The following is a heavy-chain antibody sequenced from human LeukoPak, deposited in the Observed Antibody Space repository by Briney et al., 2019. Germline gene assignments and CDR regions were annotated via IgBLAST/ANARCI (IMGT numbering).Heavy chain of an antibody. J-gene: IGHJ4*02. Sequence: SETLSLTCTVSGYSISSNSYWGWIRQPPGKGLEWIGTIYHSGSTYYNPSLKSRVTISVDTSKNQFSLRLSSVTAADTAVYCARGEYTTGPFDYWGQGTLVTVSS. V-gene: IGHV4-38-2*02. CDR1: GYSISSNSY. CDR2: IYHSGST. CDR3: ARGEYTTGPFDY. D-gene: IGHD2-8*02.